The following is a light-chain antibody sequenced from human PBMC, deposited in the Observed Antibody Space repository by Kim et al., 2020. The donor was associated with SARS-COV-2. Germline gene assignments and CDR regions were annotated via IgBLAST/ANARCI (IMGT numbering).Light chain of an antibody. CDR1: VTNY. V-gene: IGKV3-11*01. CDR3: QQRVNWPLT. J-gene: IGKJ4*01. Sequence: VTNYLPWYQQKPGQAPTLLIYDATNRATGVPDRFSGSGFATDFTLSISSLEPEDFAVYYCQQRVNWPLTFGGGTKVDIK. CDR2: DAT.